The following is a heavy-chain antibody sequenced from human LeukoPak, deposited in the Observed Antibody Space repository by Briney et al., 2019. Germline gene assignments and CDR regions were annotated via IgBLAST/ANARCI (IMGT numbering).Heavy chain of an antibody. CDR1: GFTFSSYW. V-gene: IGHV3-74*01. CDR2: ISGDGGDT. D-gene: IGHD6-6*01. CDR3: ARDISSVAAVVAVGDY. Sequence: PGGSLRLSCAASGFTFSSYWMHWVRQAPGKGPVWVSRISGDGGDTRYADSVKGRFTISRDNAKNTLFLQMNSLRAEDTAVYYCARDISSVAAVVAVGDYWGQGTLVTVSS. J-gene: IGHJ4*02.